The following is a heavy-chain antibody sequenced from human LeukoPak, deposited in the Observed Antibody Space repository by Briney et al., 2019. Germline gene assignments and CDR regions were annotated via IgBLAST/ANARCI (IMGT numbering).Heavy chain of an antibody. CDR2: IYFSGST. V-gene: IGHV4-59*01. CDR1: GGSISSYY. J-gene: IGHJ6*04. D-gene: IGHD3-9*01. Sequence: SETLSLTCTVSGGSISSYYWCWIWQPPGQGLGWIGYIYFSGSTNSNPSPKSRVTISVDTSKNQFSLKLSSVTAADTAVDYYAASEEDYDILTGYYLASGMDVWGKGTTVTVSS. CDR3: AASEEDYDILTGYYLASGMDV.